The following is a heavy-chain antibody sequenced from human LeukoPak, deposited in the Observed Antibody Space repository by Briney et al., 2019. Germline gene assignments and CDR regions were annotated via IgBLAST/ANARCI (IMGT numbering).Heavy chain of an antibody. CDR3: ARGLEWLTRRHTWFDP. J-gene: IGHJ5*02. Sequence: GASVKVSCKASGYTFISYGISWVRQAPGQGLEWMGWISAYNGNTNYAQKLQGRVTMTTDTSTSTAYMELRSLRSDDTAVYYCARGLEWLTRRHTWFDPWGQGTLVTVSS. CDR2: ISAYNGNT. V-gene: IGHV1-18*01. D-gene: IGHD3-3*01. CDR1: GYTFISYG.